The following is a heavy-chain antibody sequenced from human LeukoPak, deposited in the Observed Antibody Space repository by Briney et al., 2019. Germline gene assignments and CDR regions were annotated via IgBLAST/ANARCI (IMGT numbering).Heavy chain of an antibody. V-gene: IGHV3-23*01. J-gene: IGHJ4*02. CDR2: ISASYGST. CDR1: GFTFSSYA. Sequence: PGGSLRLSCAASGFTFSSYAMSWVRQAPGKGLEWVSAISASYGSTYYADSVRGRFTISRDNSKNTLYLQMNSLRVEDTAVYYCAKDRRASSSWYEGGDYWGQGTLVTVSS. CDR3: AKDRRASSSWYEGGDY. D-gene: IGHD6-13*01.